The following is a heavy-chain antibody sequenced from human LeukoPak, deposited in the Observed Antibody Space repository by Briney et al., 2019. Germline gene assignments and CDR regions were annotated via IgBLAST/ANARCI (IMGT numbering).Heavy chain of an antibody. CDR3: ARDKRFSSSFDY. Sequence: SETLSLTCTVSGGSISSYYWSWIRQPPGKALEWIGYIYYSGTTNYKPSLKSRVTISVDTSKKQFSLKLSSVTAADTAVYYCARDKRFSSSFDYWGQGTPVTVSS. D-gene: IGHD6-13*01. V-gene: IGHV4-59*01. CDR2: IYYSGTT. J-gene: IGHJ4*02. CDR1: GGSISSYY.